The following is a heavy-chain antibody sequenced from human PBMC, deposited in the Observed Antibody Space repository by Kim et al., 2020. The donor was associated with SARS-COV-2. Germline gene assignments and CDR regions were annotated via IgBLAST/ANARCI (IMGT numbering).Heavy chain of an antibody. V-gene: IGHV1-18*01. CDR1: GYTFTSYG. J-gene: IGHJ6*02. D-gene: IGHD3-22*01. Sequence: ASVKVSCKASGYTFTSYGISWVRQAPGQGLEWMGWISAYNGNTNYAQKLQGRVTMTTDTSTSTAYMELRSLRSDDTAVYYCARDLGDYYDSSGYPSSSYYGMDVWGQGTTVTVSS. CDR3: ARDLGDYYDSSGYPSSSYYGMDV. CDR2: ISAYNGNT.